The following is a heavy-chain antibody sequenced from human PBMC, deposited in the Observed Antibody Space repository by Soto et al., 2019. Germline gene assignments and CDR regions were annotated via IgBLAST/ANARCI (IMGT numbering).Heavy chain of an antibody. CDR2: INPNSGGT. CDR1: GYMFNGYY. V-gene: IGHV1-2*02. Sequence: GTSVKVTCKASGYMFNGYYMHWVRQATGQGLEWMGWINPNSGGTNYAQKFQGRVTMTWDTTISTAYMEVSRLRSDDTAVYYCARHSSSNYYYGMDVWGQGTTVTVSS. J-gene: IGHJ6*02. D-gene: IGHD6-13*01. CDR3: ARHSSSNYYYGMDV.